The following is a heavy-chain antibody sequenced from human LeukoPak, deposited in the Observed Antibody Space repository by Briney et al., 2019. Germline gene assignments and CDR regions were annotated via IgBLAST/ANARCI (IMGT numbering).Heavy chain of an antibody. J-gene: IGHJ6*02. V-gene: IGHV1-2*04. CDR2: INPNSGGT. Sequence: ASVKVSCKASGYTFTGYYMHWVRQAPGQGLEWMGWINPNSGGTNYARKFQGWVTMTRDTSISTAYMELSRLRSDDTAVYYCARGEVTTDFYYYGMDVWGQGTTVTVSS. CDR3: ARGEVTTDFYYYGMDV. CDR1: GYTFTGYY. D-gene: IGHD4-17*01.